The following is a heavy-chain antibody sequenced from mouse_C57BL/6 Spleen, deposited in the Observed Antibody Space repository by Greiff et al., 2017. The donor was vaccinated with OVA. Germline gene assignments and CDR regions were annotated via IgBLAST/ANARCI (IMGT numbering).Heavy chain of an antibody. Sequence: DVKLVESGGGLVKPGGSLKLSCAASGFTFSDYYMYWVRQTPEKRLEWVAYISTGGGCTYYPDTVKGRFTISRDNAKNTLYLQMSRLKSDDTAMYYWGGPAYYGSSLGGDWFAYWGQGTLVTVSA. J-gene: IGHJ3*01. D-gene: IGHD1-1*01. V-gene: IGHV5-12*01. CDR3: GGPAYYGSSLGGDWFAY. CDR2: ISTGGGCT. CDR1: GFTFSDYY.